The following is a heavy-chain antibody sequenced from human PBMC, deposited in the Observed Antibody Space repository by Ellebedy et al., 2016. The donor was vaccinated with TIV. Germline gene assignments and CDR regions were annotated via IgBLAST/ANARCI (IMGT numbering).Heavy chain of an antibody. Sequence: SETLSLTXAVSGGSISSGGYSWSWIRQPPGKGLEWIGYIYHSGSTYYNPSLKSRVTISVDRSKNQFSLKLSSVTAADTAVYYCARRWLRLGFDYWGQGTLVTVSS. D-gene: IGHD5-12*01. CDR2: IYHSGST. J-gene: IGHJ4*02. CDR3: ARRWLRLGFDY. CDR1: GGSISSGGYS. V-gene: IGHV4-30-2*01.